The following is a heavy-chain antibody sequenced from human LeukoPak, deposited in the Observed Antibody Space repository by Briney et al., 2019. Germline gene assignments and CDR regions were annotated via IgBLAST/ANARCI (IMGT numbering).Heavy chain of an antibody. D-gene: IGHD3-10*01. CDR2: IYYSGST. CDR3: ARGPVRGYFDY. J-gene: IGHJ4*02. V-gene: IGHV4-59*01. Sequence: SETLSLTCTVSGGSISSYYWSWIRQPPGKGLEWIGYIYYSGSTNYSPSLKSRVTISLDTSKNHFSLKLSSATAADTAVYYCARGPVRGYFDYWGQGTLVTVSS. CDR1: GGSISSYY.